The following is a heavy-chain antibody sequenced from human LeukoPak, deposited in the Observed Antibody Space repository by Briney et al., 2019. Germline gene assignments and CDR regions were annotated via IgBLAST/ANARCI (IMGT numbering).Heavy chain of an antibody. CDR3: AITLSHLLIVGALGAFDI. D-gene: IGHD1-26*01. Sequence: GGSLRLSCAASGFTVSSNYMSWVRQAPGKGLEWVSVIYSGGSTYYADSVKGRFTISRDNSKNTLYLQMNSLRAEDTAVYYCAITLSHLLIVGALGAFDIWGQGTMVTVSS. V-gene: IGHV3-53*01. CDR1: GFTVSSNY. CDR2: IYSGGST. J-gene: IGHJ3*02.